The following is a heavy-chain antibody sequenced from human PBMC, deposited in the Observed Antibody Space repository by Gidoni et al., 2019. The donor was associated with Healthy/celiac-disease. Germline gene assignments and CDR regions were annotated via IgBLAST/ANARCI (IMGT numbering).Heavy chain of an antibody. CDR3: ARVHYDILTGVDY. CDR1: GYSISSGYY. Sequence: QVQLQESGPGLVKPSETLSLTCAVSGYSISSGYYWGWIRQPPGKGLEWIGSIYHSGSTYYNPSLKSRVTISVDTSKNQFSLKLSSVTAADTAVYYCARVHYDILTGVDYWGQGTLVTVSS. D-gene: IGHD3-9*01. V-gene: IGHV4-38-2*01. J-gene: IGHJ4*02. CDR2: IYHSGST.